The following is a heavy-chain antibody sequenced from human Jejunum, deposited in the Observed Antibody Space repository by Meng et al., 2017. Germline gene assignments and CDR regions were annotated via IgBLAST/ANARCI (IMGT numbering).Heavy chain of an antibody. V-gene: IGHV4-59*01. Sequence: QVQLQESGPGLVKPSETLSLTCTVSGGSISSYYWSWIRQPPGKGLEWIGYIYYSGSTNYNPSLKSRVTISVDTSKNQFSLKLTSVTAADTAVYYCARGGYSYGLITWFDPWGQGTLVTVSS. CDR3: ARGGYSYGLITWFDP. CDR2: IYYSGST. J-gene: IGHJ5*02. D-gene: IGHD5-18*01. CDR1: GGSISSYY.